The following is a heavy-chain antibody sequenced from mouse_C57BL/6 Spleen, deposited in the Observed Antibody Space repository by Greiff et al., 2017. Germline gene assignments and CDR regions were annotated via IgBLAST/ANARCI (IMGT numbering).Heavy chain of an antibody. V-gene: IGHV7-3*01. Sequence: EVMLVESGGGLVQPGGSLSLSCAASGFTFTDYYMSWVRQPPGKALEWLGFIRNKANGYTTEYSASVKGRFTISRDNSQSILYLQVNALRAEGRAAYYCARYNAYAMDYWGQGTSVTVSS. CDR3: ARYNAYAMDY. J-gene: IGHJ4*01. CDR1: GFTFTDYY. CDR2: IRNKANGYTT.